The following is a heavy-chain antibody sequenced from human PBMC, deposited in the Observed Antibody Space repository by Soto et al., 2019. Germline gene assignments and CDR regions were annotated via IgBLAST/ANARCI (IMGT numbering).Heavy chain of an antibody. V-gene: IGHV1-3*01. D-gene: IGHD2-2*02. CDR1: GYTFTSYA. CDR2: INAGNGNT. Sequence: GASVKVSCKASGYTFTSYAMHWVRQAPGQRLEWMGWINAGNGNTKYSQKFQGRVTITRDTSASTAYMELSSLRSEDAAVYYCAKDRVPDNIYTFDYWGQGVLVTVSS. J-gene: IGHJ4*02. CDR3: AKDRVPDNIYTFDY.